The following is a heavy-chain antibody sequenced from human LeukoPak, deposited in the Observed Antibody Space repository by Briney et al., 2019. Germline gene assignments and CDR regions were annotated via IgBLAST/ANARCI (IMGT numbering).Heavy chain of an antibody. V-gene: IGHV3-7*03. J-gene: IGHJ4*02. CDR3: ARSIPYGTTWYGRSDY. CDR2: IKPDGTTK. CDR1: GFTFSSYS. Sequence: GWSLRLSCAASGFTFSSYSMNWVRQAPGKGLEWVANIKPDGTTKFYVDSVKGRFTISRDNALNSLYLQMNSLRAEDTAIYYCARSIPYGTTWYGRSDYWGQGTLVTVSS. D-gene: IGHD6-13*01.